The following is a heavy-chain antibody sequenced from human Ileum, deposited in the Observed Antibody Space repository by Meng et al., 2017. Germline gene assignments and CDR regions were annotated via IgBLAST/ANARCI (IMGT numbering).Heavy chain of an antibody. CDR2: ISYSGTT. CDR1: GGSISGFY. CDR3: ARFRSGSYSDY. D-gene: IGHD1-26*01. V-gene: IGHV4-59*01. Sequence: QVHLQESGPGLVKRSETLSLTCNVSGGSISGFYWSWIRQPPGQGLEWIGFISYSGTTNYNPSLKSRVTISVDTSKNQFSLKLSSVTAADTAVYYCARFRSGSYSDYWGQGTLVTASS. J-gene: IGHJ4*02.